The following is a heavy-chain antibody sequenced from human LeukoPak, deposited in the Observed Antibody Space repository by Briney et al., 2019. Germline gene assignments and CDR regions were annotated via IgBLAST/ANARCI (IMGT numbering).Heavy chain of an antibody. D-gene: IGHD1-26*01. CDR1: GFTFSSYA. Sequence: GGSLRLSCSASGFTFSSYAMHWVRQAPGKGLVWVSRINSDGSTTNYADYVKGRFTISRDNAKNTLYLQMNSLRAEDTAVYYCARRSSGSPPYYFDYWGQGTLVTVSS. CDR2: INSDGSTT. CDR3: ARRSSGSPPYYFDY. V-gene: IGHV3-74*01. J-gene: IGHJ4*02.